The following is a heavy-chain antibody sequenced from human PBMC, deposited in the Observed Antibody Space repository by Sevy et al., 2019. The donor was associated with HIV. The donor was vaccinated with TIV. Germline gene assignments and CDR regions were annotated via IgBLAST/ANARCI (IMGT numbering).Heavy chain of an antibody. CDR1: GFTFSDYY. Sequence: GGSLRLSCAASGFTFSDYYMSWIRQAPGKGLEWVSYISSSGSTIYYADSVKGRFTISRDNAKNSLYLQMNSLRAEDTAVYYCARVSAIDYDSSGYHDAFDIWGQGTMVTVSS. J-gene: IGHJ3*02. CDR2: ISSSGSTI. CDR3: ARVSAIDYDSSGYHDAFDI. D-gene: IGHD3-22*01. V-gene: IGHV3-11*04.